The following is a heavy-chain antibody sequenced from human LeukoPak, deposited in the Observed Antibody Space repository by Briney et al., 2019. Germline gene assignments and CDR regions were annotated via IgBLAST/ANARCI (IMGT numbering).Heavy chain of an antibody. J-gene: IGHJ3*02. V-gene: IGHV4-59*01. CDR3: ARIRNARDAFDI. D-gene: IGHD1-14*01. CDR2: IYNSGST. Sequence: SETLSLTCSVSGGSISSFYWSWIRQPPGKGLEWIGYIYNSGSTNYNPSLKSRVTISVDTSKNQFSLKLSSVTAADTAVYYCARIRNARDAFDIWGQGTMVTVSS. CDR1: GGSISSFY.